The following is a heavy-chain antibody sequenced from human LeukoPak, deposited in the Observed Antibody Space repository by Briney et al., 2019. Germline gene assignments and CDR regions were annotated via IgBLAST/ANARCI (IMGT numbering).Heavy chain of an antibody. D-gene: IGHD6-13*01. Sequence: SETLSLTCTVSGGSISSYYWSWIRQPAGKGLEWIGRIYTSGSTDYNPSLKSRVTMSVDTSKNQFSLKLTSVTAADTAVYYCARGIAAASERALDIWGQGTTVTVSS. V-gene: IGHV4-4*07. CDR2: IYTSGST. CDR3: ARGIAAASERALDI. CDR1: GGSISSYY. J-gene: IGHJ3*02.